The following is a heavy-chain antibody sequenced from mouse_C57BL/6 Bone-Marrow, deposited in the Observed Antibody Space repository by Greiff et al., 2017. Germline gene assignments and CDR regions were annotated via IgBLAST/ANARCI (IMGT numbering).Heavy chain of an antibody. Sequence: EVQLQQSGAELVRPGASVKLSCTASGFNIKDDYIHWVKQRPEQGLEWIGWIDPEIGDTEYASKFQGKATITSDTSSNTAYLQLSNLTSADTAVYYCSSFDGNYFDFWGQGTPLTVAS. D-gene: IGHD2-3*01. J-gene: IGHJ2*01. CDR2: IDPEIGDT. V-gene: IGHV14-4*01. CDR1: GFNIKDDY. CDR3: SSFDGNYFDF.